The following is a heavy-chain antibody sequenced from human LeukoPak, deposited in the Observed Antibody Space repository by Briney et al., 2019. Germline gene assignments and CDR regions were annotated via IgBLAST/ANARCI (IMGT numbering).Heavy chain of an antibody. CDR2: IRSKANSYAT. CDR1: GFTFSGSA. V-gene: IGHV3-73*01. J-gene: IGHJ4*02. CDR3: TRLTTTVGY. D-gene: IGHD4-23*01. Sequence: GGSLRLSCAASGFTFSGSAMHWVRQASGKGLEWVGHIRSKANSYATAYAASVKGRFTISRDDSKNTAYLQMNSLKTEDTAVYYCTRLTTTVGYWGQGTLVTVSS.